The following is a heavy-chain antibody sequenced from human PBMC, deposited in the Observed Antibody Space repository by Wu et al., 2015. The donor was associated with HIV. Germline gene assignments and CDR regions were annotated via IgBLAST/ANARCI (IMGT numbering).Heavy chain of an antibody. CDR2: INPNSGGT. Sequence: QVQLVQSGAEVKKPGASVKVSCKASGYTFTGYYMHWVRQAPGQGLEWMGWINPNSGGTNYAQKFQGRVTMTRDTSISTAYMELSRLRSDDTAVYYCARGPAYSSSWRDWYFDLWGRGTLVTVSS. V-gene: IGHV1-2*02. D-gene: IGHD6-13*01. CDR3: ARGPAYSSSWRDWYFDL. CDR1: GYTFTGYY. J-gene: IGHJ2*01.